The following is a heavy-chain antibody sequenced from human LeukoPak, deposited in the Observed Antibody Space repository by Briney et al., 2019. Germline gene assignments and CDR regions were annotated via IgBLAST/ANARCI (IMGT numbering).Heavy chain of an antibody. V-gene: IGHV1-69*05. CDR2: IIPIFGTA. J-gene: IGHJ3*02. Sequence: ASGKVACKASGGTFGSYAISWVRQAPGQWLEWMGGIIPIFGTANYAQKFQGRVTITTDESTSTAYMELSSLRSEDTAVYYCARGARPDIVVVPAANDAFDIWGQGTMVTVSS. D-gene: IGHD2-2*01. CDR3: ARGARPDIVVVPAANDAFDI. CDR1: GGTFGSYA.